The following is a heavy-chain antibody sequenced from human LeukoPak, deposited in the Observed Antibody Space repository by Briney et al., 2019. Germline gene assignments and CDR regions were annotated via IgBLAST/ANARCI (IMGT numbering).Heavy chain of an antibody. CDR3: ARGGYDILTGLANWFDP. V-gene: IGHV3-66*01. CDR2: IYSGGST. D-gene: IGHD3-9*01. CDR1: GFTVSSNY. Sequence: GGSLRLSCAASGFTVSSNYMSWVRQAPGKGLEWVSVIYSGGSTYYADSVKGRFTISRDNSKNTLYLQMNSLRAEDTAVYYCARGGYDILTGLANWFDPWGQGTLVTVSS. J-gene: IGHJ5*02.